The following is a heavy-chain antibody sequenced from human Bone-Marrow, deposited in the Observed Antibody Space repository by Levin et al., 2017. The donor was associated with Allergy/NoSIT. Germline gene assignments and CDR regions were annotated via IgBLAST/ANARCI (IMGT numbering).Heavy chain of an antibody. CDR2: IKPNSGAT. D-gene: IGHD3-10*01. Sequence: LGESLKISCKTSGYTFIAYYIQWMRQAPGQGLEWVGWIKPNSGATDYAPKFQGRVTMTRDTSITTAYMELGSLTSNDTAVYYCMTRMVRSDHWGQGTLVSVSS. J-gene: IGHJ4*02. CDR1: GYTFIAYY. V-gene: IGHV1-2*02. CDR3: MTRMVRSDH.